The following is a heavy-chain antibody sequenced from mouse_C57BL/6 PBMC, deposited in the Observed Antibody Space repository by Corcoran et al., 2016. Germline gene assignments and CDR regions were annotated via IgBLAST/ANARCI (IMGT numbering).Heavy chain of an antibody. D-gene: IGHD1-1*01. CDR2: INPNNGGT. CDR1: GYTFTDYY. Sequence: EVQLQQSGPELVKPGASVKISCKASGYTFTDYYMNWVKQSHGKSLEWIGDINPNNGGTSYNQKFKGKATLTVDKSSSTAYMELRSLTSEDSAVYYCARYYYALGYFDVWGTGTTVTVSS. CDR3: ARYYYALGYFDV. J-gene: IGHJ1*03. V-gene: IGHV1-26*01.